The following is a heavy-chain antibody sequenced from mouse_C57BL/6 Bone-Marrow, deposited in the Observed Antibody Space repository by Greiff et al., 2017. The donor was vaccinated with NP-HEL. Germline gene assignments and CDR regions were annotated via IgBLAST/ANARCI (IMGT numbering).Heavy chain of an antibody. Sequence: EVHLVESEGGLVQPGSSMKLSCTASGFTFSDYYMAWVRQVPEKGLEWVANINYDGSSTYYLDSLMSRFIISRDNAKNILYLQMSSLKSEDTATYYCAREGIYYYGSPWYFDVWGTGTTVTVSS. D-gene: IGHD1-1*01. CDR1: GFTFSDYY. V-gene: IGHV5-16*01. CDR2: INYDGSST. CDR3: AREGIYYYGSPWYFDV. J-gene: IGHJ1*03.